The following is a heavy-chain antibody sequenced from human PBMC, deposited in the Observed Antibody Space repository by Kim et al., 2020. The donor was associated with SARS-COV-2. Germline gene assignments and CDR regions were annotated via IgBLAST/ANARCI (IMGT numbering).Heavy chain of an antibody. CDR2: IYYSGST. CDR3: ARASATSITIFGVVIVPNFDY. Sequence: SETLSLTCTVSGGSISSGDYYWSWIRQPPGKGLEWIGYIYYSGSTYYNPSLKRRVTITVDTSKNQFSLKLSPVTAADTAVYYCARASATSITIFGVVIVPNFDYWGQGTLVTVSS. CDR1: GGSISSGDYY. V-gene: IGHV4-30-4*01. D-gene: IGHD3-3*01. J-gene: IGHJ4*02.